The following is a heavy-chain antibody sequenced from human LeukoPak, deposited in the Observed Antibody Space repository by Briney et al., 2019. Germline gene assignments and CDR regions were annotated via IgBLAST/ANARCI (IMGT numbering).Heavy chain of an antibody. J-gene: IGHJ6*03. Sequence: GASVKVSCKASGYTFTGYYMHWVRQAPGQGLEWMGWINPNSGGTNYAQNFQGRVTMTRDTSISTAYMELSGLRFDDTAVYYCARDASSPRGYYYYYMDVWGKGTTVTVSS. V-gene: IGHV1-2*02. CDR1: GYTFTGYY. CDR2: INPNSGGT. D-gene: IGHD3-10*01. CDR3: ARDASSPRGYYYYYMDV.